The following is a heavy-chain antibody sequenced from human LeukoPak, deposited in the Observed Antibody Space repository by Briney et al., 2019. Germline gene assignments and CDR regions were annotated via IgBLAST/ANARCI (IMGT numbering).Heavy chain of an antibody. V-gene: IGHV4-59*08. J-gene: IGHJ2*01. Sequence: SETLSLTCTVSGGSISSYYWSWIRQPPGKGLEWIGYIYYSGSTNYNPSLKSRVTISVDTSKNQFSLKLSSVTAADTAVYYCARGLGQLWLTGYFDLWGRGTLVTVSS. CDR1: GGSISSYY. CDR2: IYYSGST. CDR3: ARGLGQLWLTGYFDL. D-gene: IGHD5-18*01.